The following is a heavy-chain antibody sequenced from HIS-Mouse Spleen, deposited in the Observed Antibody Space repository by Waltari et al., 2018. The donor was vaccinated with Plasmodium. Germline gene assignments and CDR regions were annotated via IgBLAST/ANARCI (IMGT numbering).Heavy chain of an antibody. CDR3: AKVGYGSGSYYFDY. D-gene: IGHD3-10*01. CDR1: GFTFSSYG. Sequence: QVQLVESGGGVVQPGRSLRLSCAASGFTFSSYGMHWVRQAPGKGLAWVAVISYDGSNKYYADSVKGRFTISRDNSKNTLYLQMNSLRAEDTAVYYCAKVGYGSGSYYFDYWGQGTLVTVSS. J-gene: IGHJ4*02. V-gene: IGHV3-30*18. CDR2: ISYDGSNK.